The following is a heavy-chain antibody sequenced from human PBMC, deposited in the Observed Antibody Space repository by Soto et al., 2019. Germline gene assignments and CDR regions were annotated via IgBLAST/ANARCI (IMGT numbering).Heavy chain of an antibody. Sequence: SETLSLTCTVSGGSINTFYWSWIRQPAGKGLEWIGRIYTSGSTNYNPSLKSRVTMSVDTSKNQFSLKLSSVTAADTAVYYCARAGPYLTGTSFDYWGQGTLVTVSS. V-gene: IGHV4-4*07. D-gene: IGHD1-1*01. J-gene: IGHJ4*02. CDR2: IYTSGST. CDR1: GGSINTFY. CDR3: ARAGPYLTGTSFDY.